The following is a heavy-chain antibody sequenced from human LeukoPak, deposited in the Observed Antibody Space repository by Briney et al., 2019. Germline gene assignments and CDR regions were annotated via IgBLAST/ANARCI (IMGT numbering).Heavy chain of an antibody. CDR2: ICCGDEST. CDR3: ANGEGGSCSSSSCSTYFDY. CDR1: GFTFSTYA. V-gene: IGHV3-23*01. Sequence: SWGALRLSCAAPGFTFSTYAMKWVRQAPGKGLEWVSSICCGDESTYNADSVKGRFIISRDNSKNTLYLQMNGLRAEDTAIYYCANGEGGSCSSSSCSTYFDYWGQGTLVTVSS. J-gene: IGHJ4*02. D-gene: IGHD2-15*01.